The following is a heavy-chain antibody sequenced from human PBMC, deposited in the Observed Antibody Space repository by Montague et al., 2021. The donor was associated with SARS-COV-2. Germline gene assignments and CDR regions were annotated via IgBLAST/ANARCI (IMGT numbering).Heavy chain of an antibody. D-gene: IGHD3-10*01. V-gene: IGHV4-4*02. CDR1: GDSITTTNW. CDR3: ARGARQGYGFRLGSFDS. CDR2: IFHSGTT. Sequence: SETLSLTCTVSGDSITTTNWWSWIRQSPGKGLEWIGEIFHSGTTNYNPSLKSRVSMSVDKSTNQFSLKLDSLTAADTALYYCARGARQGYGFRLGSFDSWGQGTLVTVSS. J-gene: IGHJ4*02.